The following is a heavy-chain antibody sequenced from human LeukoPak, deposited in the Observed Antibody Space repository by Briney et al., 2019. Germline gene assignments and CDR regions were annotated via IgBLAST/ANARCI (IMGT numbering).Heavy chain of an antibody. J-gene: IGHJ6*02. CDR1: GGSISGYY. CDR2: IYYGGST. D-gene: IGHD4-17*01. V-gene: IGHV4-59*01. Sequence: SETLSLTCTVSGGSISGYYWSWIRQPPGKGLEWIGYIYYGGSTNDNPSLRGRLSISVDTTKNQFSLNLSSVTAADTAVYYCARGSVTTGEYYYFYGLDVWGQGTTVTVSS. CDR3: ARGSVTTGEYYYFYGLDV.